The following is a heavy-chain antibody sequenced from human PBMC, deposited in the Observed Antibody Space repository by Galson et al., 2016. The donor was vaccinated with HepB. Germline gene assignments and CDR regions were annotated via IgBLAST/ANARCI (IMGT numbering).Heavy chain of an antibody. CDR1: GDSISDGGYY. CDR2: IYYSGRT. Sequence: TLSLTCTVSGDSISDGGYYWNWIRQHPGKGLEWIGYIYYSGRTDYNPSLKSRIAISVDTSKNQFSLKLSSVTVADTAVYYCARDGHDYGLDYFDYWARESWSPSPQ. CDR3: ARDGHDYGLDYFDY. J-gene: IGHJ4*02. V-gene: IGHV4-31*03. D-gene: IGHD4-17*01.